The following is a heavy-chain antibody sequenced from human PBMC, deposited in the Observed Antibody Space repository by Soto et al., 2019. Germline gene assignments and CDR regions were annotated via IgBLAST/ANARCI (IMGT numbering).Heavy chain of an antibody. CDR1: GFTFTSSA. CDR2: IVVGSGNT. J-gene: IGHJ5*02. CDR3: AAGSGFDILTGYYQGFDP. D-gene: IGHD3-9*01. Sequence: SVKVSCKASGFTFTSSAVQWVRQARGQRLEWIGWIVVGSGNTNYAQKFQERVTITRDMSTSTAYMELSSLRSEDTAVYYCAAGSGFDILTGYYQGFDPWGQGTLVTVSS. V-gene: IGHV1-58*01.